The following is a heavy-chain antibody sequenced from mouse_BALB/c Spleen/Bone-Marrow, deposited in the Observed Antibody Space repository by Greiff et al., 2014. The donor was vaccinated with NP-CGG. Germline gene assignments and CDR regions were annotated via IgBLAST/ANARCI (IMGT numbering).Heavy chain of an antibody. CDR2: IYPGDGDT. D-gene: IGHD1-1*01. J-gene: IGHJ2*01. V-gene: IGHV1-80*01. CDR1: GYVFSTYW. CDR3: TRSGYGSSYDV. Sequence: QVQLQQSGAELVRPGSSVKISCKASGYVFSTYWMNWVKQRPGQGLEWIGQIYPGDGDTNYSGKFKGTATLTADKSSSTAYMQLSSLSSEDSAVYFCTRSGYGSSYDVWGPGTTLTVSS.